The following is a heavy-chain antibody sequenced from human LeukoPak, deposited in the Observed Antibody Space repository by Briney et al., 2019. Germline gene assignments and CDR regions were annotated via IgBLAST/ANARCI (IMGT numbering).Heavy chain of an antibody. D-gene: IGHD3-9*01. Sequence: GGSLRLSCAASGFTFSSYSMSWVRQAPGKGLEWVSSISSSSSYIYYADSVKGRFTISRDNAKNSLYLQMNSLRAEDTAVYYCARDSVDFDWLFYYFDYWGQGTLVTVSS. CDR2: ISSSSSYI. CDR1: GFTFSSYS. V-gene: IGHV3-21*01. CDR3: ARDSVDFDWLFYYFDY. J-gene: IGHJ4*02.